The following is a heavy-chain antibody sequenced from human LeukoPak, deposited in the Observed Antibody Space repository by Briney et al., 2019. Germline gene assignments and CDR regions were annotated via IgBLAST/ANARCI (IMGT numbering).Heavy chain of an antibody. CDR1: GFTFSSYG. J-gene: IGHJ4*02. V-gene: IGHV3-74*01. CDR2: INHGDGAT. D-gene: IGHD5-18*01. Sequence: PGGSLRLSCAVSGFTFSSYGLHWVRQAPGKGLVWVSRINHGDGATTYADSVKGRFTISRDNAKNTVYLQMNSLRPDDTAVYYCGRGYTYDIIDYWGQGTLVTVSS. CDR3: GRGYTYDIIDY.